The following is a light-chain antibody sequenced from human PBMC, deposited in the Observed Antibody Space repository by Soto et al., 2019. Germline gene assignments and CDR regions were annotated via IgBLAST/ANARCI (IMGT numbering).Light chain of an antibody. V-gene: IGKV3-11*01. Sequence: EIVLTQSPATLSLSPGERATLSCRASQSVSSYLAWYQQTPGQAPRLLIYDASNRATGIPARFSGSGSGTDFTLTISRLEPEDFAVYYGQQRSNWPPPFGQGTKLEIK. CDR3: QQRSNWPPP. J-gene: IGKJ2*01. CDR1: QSVSSY. CDR2: DAS.